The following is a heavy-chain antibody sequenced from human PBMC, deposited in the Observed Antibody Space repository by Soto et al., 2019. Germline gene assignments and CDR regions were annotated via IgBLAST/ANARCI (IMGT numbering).Heavy chain of an antibody. J-gene: IGHJ4*02. CDR2: ISGSGGST. Sequence: GGSLRLSCAASGFTFSSYAMRWVRQAPVKGLEWVSAISGSGGSTYYADSVKGRFTISRDNSKNTLYLQMNSLRAEDTAVYYYARRGSGSYYDYWGQGTLVTVSS. CDR1: GFTFSSYA. CDR3: ARRGSGSYYDY. V-gene: IGHV3-23*01. D-gene: IGHD1-26*01.